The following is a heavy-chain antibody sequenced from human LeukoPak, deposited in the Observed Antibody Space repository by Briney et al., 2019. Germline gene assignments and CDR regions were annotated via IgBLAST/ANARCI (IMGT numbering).Heavy chain of an antibody. V-gene: IGHV3-21*01. J-gene: IGHJ5*02. D-gene: IGHD4-11*01. CDR1: GFSFSTYN. CDR2: ISPGSNYI. Sequence: GGSLRLSCAASGFSFSTYNMNWVGQAPGKGLEWVSSISPGSNYIYYADSVKGRFTISRDNAKNSLYLQMNSLRAEDTALYYCARGSVGLQRNDWFDPWGQGTLVTVSS. CDR3: ARGSVGLQRNDWFDP.